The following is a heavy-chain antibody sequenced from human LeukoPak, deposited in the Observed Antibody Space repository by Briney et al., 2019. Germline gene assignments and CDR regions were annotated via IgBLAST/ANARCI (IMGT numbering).Heavy chain of an antibody. Sequence: GGSLRLSCAASGFTFSRYAIHWVRQAPGKGLEYVSAISSNGGSTYYANSVKGRFTISGDNSKNTLYLQMGSLRTEDMAVYYCARGDLKWFGDFGDYWGQGTLVTVSS. J-gene: IGHJ4*02. CDR3: ARGDLKWFGDFGDY. CDR1: GFTFSRYA. V-gene: IGHV3-64*01. CDR2: ISSNGGST. D-gene: IGHD3-10*01.